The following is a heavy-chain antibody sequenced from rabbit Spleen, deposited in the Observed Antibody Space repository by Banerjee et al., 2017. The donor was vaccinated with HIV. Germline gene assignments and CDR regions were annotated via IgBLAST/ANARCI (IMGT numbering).Heavy chain of an antibody. V-gene: IGHV1S47*01. CDR2: IDPVFGIT. J-gene: IGHJ4*01. CDR3: ARDGTGGSYFAL. CDR1: GFDFSAYG. Sequence: QEQLVESGGGLVQPGGSLTLSCKASGFDFSAYGMSWVRQAPGKGLEWIGYIDPVFGITYYANWVNGRFSISRENAQNTVFLQMTSLTAADTATYFCARDGTGGSYFALWGPGTLVTVS. D-gene: IGHD8-1*01.